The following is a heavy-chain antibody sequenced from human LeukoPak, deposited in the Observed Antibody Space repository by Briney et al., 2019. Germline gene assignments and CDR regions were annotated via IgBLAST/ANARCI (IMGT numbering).Heavy chain of an antibody. D-gene: IGHD5-12*01. V-gene: IGHV3-11*04. Sequence: PGGSLRLSCAASGFTFSDYYMSWIRQAPGKGLEWVSYISSSGSTIYYADSVKGRFTISRDNAKNSLYQQMNSLRAEDTAVYYCARRIVATIAQYYFDYWGQGTLVTVSS. CDR1: GFTFSDYY. CDR3: ARRIVATIAQYYFDY. J-gene: IGHJ4*02. CDR2: ISSSGSTI.